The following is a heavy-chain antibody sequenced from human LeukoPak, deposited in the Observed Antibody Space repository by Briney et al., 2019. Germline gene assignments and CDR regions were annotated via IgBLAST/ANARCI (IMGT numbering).Heavy chain of an antibody. D-gene: IGHD5/OR15-5a*01. CDR2: ISVVGRST. CDR1: GFAFDDYA. Sequence: GGSLRLSCAASGFAFDDYAMHWVRQAPGMGLEWVSFISVVGRSTNYTDSVKGRFTISRDNSKNSLYLQMNSLRTEHTALYYCAKDVSSLSLDYFDYWGQGTLVTVSS. V-gene: IGHV3-43*02. CDR3: AKDVSSLSLDYFDY. J-gene: IGHJ4*02.